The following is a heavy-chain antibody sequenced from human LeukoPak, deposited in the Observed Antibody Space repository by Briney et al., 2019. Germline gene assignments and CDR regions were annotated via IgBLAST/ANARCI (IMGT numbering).Heavy chain of an antibody. V-gene: IGHV3-23*01. Sequence: GGSLRLSCAASGLTFSGYAMSWVRLAPGEGLEWVSAITAGGDSTYYADSVKGRFTISRDNSKNSVYLQMSSLRAEDTAMYHCVKDLGGAWAFDIRGQGTMVTVSS. CDR3: VKDLGGAWAFDI. CDR1: GLTFSGYA. CDR2: ITAGGDST. D-gene: IGHD1-26*01. J-gene: IGHJ3*02.